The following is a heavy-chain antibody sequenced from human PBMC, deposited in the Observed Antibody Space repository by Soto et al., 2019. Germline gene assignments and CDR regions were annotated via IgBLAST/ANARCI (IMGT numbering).Heavy chain of an antibody. D-gene: IGHD5-18*01. J-gene: IGHJ4*02. CDR2: IYWEDDK. Sequence: QITLNESGPTQVKPRQTLTLTCTFSGFSLTTSGVGVGWIRQSPGKAPEWLALIYWEDDKRYSPSLKSRLTITTDTSKNPVVLTVADSDPADPAIYYWAHRVLRAFFVLVTLTATDFAFWGQGTPVDVAS. V-gene: IGHV2-5*02. CDR3: AHRVLRAFFVLVTLTATDFAF. CDR1: GFSLTTSGVG.